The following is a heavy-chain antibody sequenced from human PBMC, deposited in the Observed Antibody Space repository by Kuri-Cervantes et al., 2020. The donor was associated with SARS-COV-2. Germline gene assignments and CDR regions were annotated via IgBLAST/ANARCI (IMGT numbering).Heavy chain of an antibody. Sequence: GGSLRLSCAASGFTFSSYSMNWVRQAPGKGLEWVSYISSSSSTIYYADSVKGRFTISRDNAKNSLYLQMNSLRDEDTAVYYSAREAPCRIVGAICYGMDVWGQGTTVTVSS. CDR2: ISSSSSTI. V-gene: IGHV3-48*02. CDR1: GFTFSSYS. J-gene: IGHJ6*02. CDR3: AREAPCRIVGAICYGMDV. D-gene: IGHD1-26*01.